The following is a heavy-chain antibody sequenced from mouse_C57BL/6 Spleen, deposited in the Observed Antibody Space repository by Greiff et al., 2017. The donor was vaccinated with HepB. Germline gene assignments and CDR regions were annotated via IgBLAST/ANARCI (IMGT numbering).Heavy chain of an antibody. Sequence: VQLQQSGAELVRPGASVTLSCKASGYTFTDYEMHWVKQTPVHGLEWIGAIDPETGGTAYNQKFKGKAILTADKSSSTAYMELRSLTSEDSAVYYCTRSWKDYFDYWGQGTTLTVSS. CDR3: TRSWKDYFDY. CDR2: IDPETGGT. V-gene: IGHV1-15*01. J-gene: IGHJ2*01. CDR1: GYTFTDYE.